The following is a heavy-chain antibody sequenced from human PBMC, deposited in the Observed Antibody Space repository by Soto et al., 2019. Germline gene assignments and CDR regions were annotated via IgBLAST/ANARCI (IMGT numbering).Heavy chain of an antibody. V-gene: IGHV4-61*01. CDR2: IYYSGST. CDR1: GGSVSSGSYY. Sequence: QVQLQESGPGLVKPSETPSLTCTVSGGSVSSGSYYWSWIRQPPGKGLEWIGYIYYSGSTNYNPSLKSRVTISVDTSKNQFSLKLSSVTAADTAVYYCARARYYDSSGYYPPTSWGQGTLVTVSS. D-gene: IGHD3-22*01. CDR3: ARARYYDSSGYYPPTS. J-gene: IGHJ4*02.